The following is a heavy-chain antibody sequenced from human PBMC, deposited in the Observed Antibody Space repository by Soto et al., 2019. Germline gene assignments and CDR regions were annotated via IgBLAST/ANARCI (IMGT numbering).Heavy chain of an antibody. J-gene: IGHJ6*03. CDR3: ARGFWSGSYYYMDV. V-gene: IGHV4-34*01. Sequence: SETLSLTCAVYGGSFSSYHWSWICQPPGKGLEWIGEITHSGSTNYNPSLKSRVTISVDASKNQFSLKLSSVTAADTAVYYCARGFWSGSYYYMDVRGKGTTVTVSS. CDR1: GGSFSSYH. D-gene: IGHD3-3*01. CDR2: ITHSGST.